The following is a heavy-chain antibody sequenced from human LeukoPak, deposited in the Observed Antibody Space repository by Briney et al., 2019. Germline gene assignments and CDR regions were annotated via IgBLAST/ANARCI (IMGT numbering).Heavy chain of an antibody. D-gene: IGHD3-10*01. Sequence: GGSLRLSCAASGFTFNNYNMIWVRQAPGKGLEWVANIKQDGSEKYYVDSVKGRFTISRDNAKNSLYLQMNSLRAEDTAVYYCARVVWFGELEFDYWGQGTLVTVSS. CDR2: IKQDGSEK. J-gene: IGHJ4*02. CDR3: ARVVWFGELEFDY. V-gene: IGHV3-7*01. CDR1: GFTFNNYN.